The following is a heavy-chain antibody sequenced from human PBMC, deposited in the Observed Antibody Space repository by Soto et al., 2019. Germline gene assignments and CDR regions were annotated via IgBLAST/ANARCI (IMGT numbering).Heavy chain of an antibody. V-gene: IGHV4-59*01. D-gene: IGHD6-6*01. CDR1: GGSISSYY. CDR2: IYYSGST. CDR3: ARSGIAVRPGDYYYYGMDV. J-gene: IGHJ6*02. Sequence: PSETLSLTCTVSGGSISSYYWSWIRQPPGKGLEWIGYIYYSGSTNYNPSLKSRVTISVDTSKNQFSLKLSSVTAADTAVYYCARSGIAVRPGDYYYYGMDVWGQGTTVTVSS.